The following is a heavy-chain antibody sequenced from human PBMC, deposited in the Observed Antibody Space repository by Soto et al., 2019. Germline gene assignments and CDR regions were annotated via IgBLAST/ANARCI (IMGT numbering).Heavy chain of an antibody. Sequence: SETLSLTCTVSGGSISSYYWSWIRQPPGKGLEWIGYIYYSGSTNYNAYLKSRVTISVDTSKNQFSLKLSSVTTADTAVYYCARRLHGYDSYYFDYWGQGTLVTVSS. CDR1: GGSISSYY. V-gene: IGHV4-59*01. CDR3: ARRLHGYDSYYFDY. J-gene: IGHJ4*02. CDR2: IYYSGST. D-gene: IGHD5-12*01.